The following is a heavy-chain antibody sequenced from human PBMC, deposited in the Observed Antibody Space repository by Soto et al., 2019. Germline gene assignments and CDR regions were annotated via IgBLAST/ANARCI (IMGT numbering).Heavy chain of an antibody. J-gene: IGHJ6*02. Sequence: QVQLVESGGGLVKPGGSLRLSCAASGFTFSDYYMSWIRQAPGKGLEWVSYISSSGSTIYYADSVKGRFTISRDNAKNSLYLQMNSLSAEDTAVYYCARHLASGPLYYYYGMDVWGQGTTVTVSS. CDR2: ISSSGSTI. D-gene: IGHD3-16*01. CDR3: ARHLASGPLYYYYGMDV. V-gene: IGHV3-11*01. CDR1: GFTFSDYY.